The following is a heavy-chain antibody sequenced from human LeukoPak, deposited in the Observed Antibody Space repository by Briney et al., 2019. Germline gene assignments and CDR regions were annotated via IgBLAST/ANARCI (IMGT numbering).Heavy chain of an antibody. CDR3: AKATGIAVNFYYGMDV. Sequence: PGRSLRLSCAASGFTFSSYGMHWVRQAPGKGLEWVAVISYDGSNKYYADSVKGRFTISRDNSKNTLYLQMNSLRAEGTAVYYCAKATGIAVNFYYGMDVWGKGTTVTVSS. CDR2: ISYDGSNK. J-gene: IGHJ6*04. CDR1: GFTFSSYG. V-gene: IGHV3-30*18. D-gene: IGHD6-19*01.